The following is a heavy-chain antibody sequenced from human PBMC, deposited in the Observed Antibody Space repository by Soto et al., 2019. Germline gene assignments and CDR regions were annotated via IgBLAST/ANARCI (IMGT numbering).Heavy chain of an antibody. D-gene: IGHD3-22*01. CDR3: ARGLGASSGSHYADAFDI. CDR2: IYSDGST. CDR1: GFIVSTSY. Sequence: SLRLSCAASGFIVSTSYMSWVRQVPGKGLQWISLIYSDGSTYYADSVKGRFTISRDNSENTLYLQMSTLRAEDTAVYFCARGLGASSGSHYADAFDIWGQGTMVTVSS. V-gene: IGHV3-53*01. J-gene: IGHJ3*02.